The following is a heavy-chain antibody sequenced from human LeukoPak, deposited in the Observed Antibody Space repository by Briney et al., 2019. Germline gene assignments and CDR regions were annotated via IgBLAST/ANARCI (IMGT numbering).Heavy chain of an antibody. CDR3: VKNRQRSSSDFDY. V-gene: IGHV3-21*06. J-gene: IGHJ4*02. CDR2: ISSSSFI. CDR1: GFTFSTYS. Sequence: PGGSLRLSCAASGFTFSTYSIICVRQAPGGGLDWVSSISSSSFITYADSIKGRFSISRDNAKNSLSLQMNTLRAEDTAVYYCVKNRQRSSSDFDYSGQGTLVTVSS. D-gene: IGHD6-6*01.